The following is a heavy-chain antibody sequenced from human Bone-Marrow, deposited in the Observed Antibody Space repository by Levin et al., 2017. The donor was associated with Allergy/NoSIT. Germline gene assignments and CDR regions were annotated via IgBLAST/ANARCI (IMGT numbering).Heavy chain of an antibody. CDR2: IYPDDSDA. D-gene: IGHD5-24*01. J-gene: IGHJ4*02. CDR3: ARQDMAFDY. V-gene: IGHV5-51*01. CDR1: GYNFNTYW. Sequence: GASVKVSCKGFGYNFNTYWIAWVRQMPGKGLEWMGIIYPDDSDARYSPSFQGQVTISADKSIRTAYLQWSSLKASDTALYYCARQDMAFDYWGQGTRVTVSS.